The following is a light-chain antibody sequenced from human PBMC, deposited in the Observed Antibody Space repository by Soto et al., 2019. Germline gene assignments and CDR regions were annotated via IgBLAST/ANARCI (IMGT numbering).Light chain of an antibody. CDR1: QKINTW. CDR3: QQYEIYPLT. V-gene: IGKV1-5*03. CDR2: EAS. Sequence: IQMTQSPSTLSASVGDRVTITCRASQKINTWVAWYQQRPGKAPQLLIYEASSLGPGVPSRFGGSGSGTDFTLTISSLQPDDFATCYWQQYEIYPLTFGGGTHVE. J-gene: IGKJ4*01.